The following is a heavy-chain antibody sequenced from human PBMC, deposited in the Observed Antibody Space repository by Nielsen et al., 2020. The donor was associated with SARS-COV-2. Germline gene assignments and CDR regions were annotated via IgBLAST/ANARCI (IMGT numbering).Heavy chain of an antibody. D-gene: IGHD6-19*01. CDR2: IRYDGSNK. CDR3: ARARGIAVAGTSMQSRTTYYFDY. Sequence: GGSLRLSCAASGFTFSSYGMHWVRQAPGKGLEWVAFIRYDGSNKYYADSVKGRFTISRDNAKNSLYLQMNSLRAEDTAVYYCARARGIAVAGTSMQSRTTYYFDYWGQGTLVTVSS. CDR1: GFTFSSYG. J-gene: IGHJ4*02. V-gene: IGHV3-30*02.